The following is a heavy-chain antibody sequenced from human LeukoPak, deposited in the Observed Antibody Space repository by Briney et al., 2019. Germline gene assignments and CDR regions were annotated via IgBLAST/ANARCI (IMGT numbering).Heavy chain of an antibody. Sequence: GRTLSPSCALSGFTPSSFGMSWVRQAAGNGLEWVSAISGSGGSTYYADSVKGRFTTSRDNSNHTTYLQMNCLRAEEPAVSYCAKGDYYDSSCYFDFGARETVLSVS. CDR1: GFTPSSFG. V-gene: IGHV3-23*01. D-gene: IGHD3-22*01. CDR2: ISGSGGST. CDR3: AKGDYYDSSCYFDF. J-gene: IGHJ4*02.